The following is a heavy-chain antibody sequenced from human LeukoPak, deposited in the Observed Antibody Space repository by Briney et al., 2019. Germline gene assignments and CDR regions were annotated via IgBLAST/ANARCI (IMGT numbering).Heavy chain of an antibody. J-gene: IGHJ4*02. D-gene: IGHD6-6*01. Sequence: GGSLRLSCAASGFIFSSYDTHWVRQAPGKGLEWVAFIRYDGSNKYYADSVKGRFTISRDNSKNTLYLQMNSLRAEDTAVYYCAKDTLSSSCDYWGQGTLVTVSS. CDR3: AKDTLSSSCDY. V-gene: IGHV3-30*02. CDR1: GFIFSSYD. CDR2: IRYDGSNK.